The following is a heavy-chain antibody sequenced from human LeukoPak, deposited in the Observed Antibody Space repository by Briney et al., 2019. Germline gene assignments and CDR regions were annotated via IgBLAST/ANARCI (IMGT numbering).Heavy chain of an antibody. Sequence: ASVKVSCKASGYTFTLYYMHWVRQAPGQGLEWMAVVNPSSGITTYGQKFQGRVAVTRDTSTSTAYMELSSLKSQDTAVYYCARENTLITRGDFYYGMDVWGQGTTVIVSS. J-gene: IGHJ6*02. CDR3: ARENTLITRGDFYYGMDV. V-gene: IGHV1-46*01. CDR1: GYTFTLYY. CDR2: VNPSSGIT. D-gene: IGHD2/OR15-2a*01.